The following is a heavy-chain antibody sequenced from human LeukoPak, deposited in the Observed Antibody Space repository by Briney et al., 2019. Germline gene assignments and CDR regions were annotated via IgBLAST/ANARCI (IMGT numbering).Heavy chain of an antibody. CDR1: GGSISSYY. CDR2: IYYSGST. CDR3: ARGVGATTN. D-gene: IGHD1-26*01. V-gene: IGHV4-59*01. J-gene: IGHJ4*02. Sequence: SETLSLTCTVSGGSISSYYWSWIRQPPGKGLEWIGYIYYSGSTNYNPSLKSRVTISVDTSKNQFSLKLSSVIAADTAVYYCARGVGATTNWGQGTLVTVSS.